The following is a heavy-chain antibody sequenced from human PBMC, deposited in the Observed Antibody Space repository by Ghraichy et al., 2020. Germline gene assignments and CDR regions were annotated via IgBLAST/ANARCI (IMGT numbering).Heavy chain of an antibody. D-gene: IGHD3-22*01. CDR2: ISSSSSTI. CDR1: GFTFSSYN. CDR3: ARDDYYYDSSGYYVDAFDI. Sequence: GGSLRLSCAASGFTFSSYNMNWVRQAPGKGLEWVSYISSSSSTIYYADSVKGRFTISRDNAKNSLYLQMNSLRDEDTAVYYCARDDYYYDSSGYYVDAFDIWGQGTMVTVSS. J-gene: IGHJ3*02. V-gene: IGHV3-48*02.